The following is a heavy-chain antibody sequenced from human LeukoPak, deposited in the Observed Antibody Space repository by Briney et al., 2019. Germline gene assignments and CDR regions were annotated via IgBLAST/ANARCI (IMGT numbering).Heavy chain of an antibody. Sequence: GGSLRLSCAASGFTFSSCGLHWVRQAPGKGLEWVAVIWYDGTNKYYADSVRGRFTISRDNSKNTVYMQMNSLRAEDTAVYYCAKRKVATEYYFDYWGQGTLVTVSS. CDR1: GFTFSSCG. V-gene: IGHV3-33*06. CDR3: AKRKVATEYYFDY. J-gene: IGHJ4*02. D-gene: IGHD1-26*01. CDR2: IWYDGTNK.